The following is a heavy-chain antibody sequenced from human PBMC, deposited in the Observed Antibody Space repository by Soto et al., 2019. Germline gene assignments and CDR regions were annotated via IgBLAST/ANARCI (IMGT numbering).Heavy chain of an antibody. J-gene: IGHJ6*03. CDR1: GGSISSYY. CDR2: IYYSGST. Sequence: SETLSLTCTVSGGSISSYYWSWIRQPPGKGLEWIGYIYYSGSTNYNPSLKSRVTISVDTSKNQFSLKLSSVTAADTAVYYCARHRITMVRGAMRNYMDVWGKGTTVTVS. CDR3: ARHRITMVRGAMRNYMDV. V-gene: IGHV4-59*08. D-gene: IGHD3-10*01.